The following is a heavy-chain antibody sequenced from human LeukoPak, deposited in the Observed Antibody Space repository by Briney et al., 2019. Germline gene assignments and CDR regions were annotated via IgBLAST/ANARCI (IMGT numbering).Heavy chain of an antibody. Sequence: GGSLRLSCAASGFTFSSYAMSWVRQAPGKGLEWISAISGSGGSTYYADSVKGRFTISRDNSKNTLYLQMNSLRAEDTAVYYCAKGRPHRGWASSWAHRKTGAFDIWGQGTMVTVSS. CDR3: AKGRPHRGWASSWAHRKTGAFDI. V-gene: IGHV3-23*01. CDR1: GFTFSSYA. D-gene: IGHD6-13*01. J-gene: IGHJ3*02. CDR2: ISGSGGST.